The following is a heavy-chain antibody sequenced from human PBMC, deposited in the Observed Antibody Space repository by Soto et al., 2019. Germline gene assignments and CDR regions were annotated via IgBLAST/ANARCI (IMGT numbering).Heavy chain of an antibody. CDR3: ARAQWLVRAFDI. J-gene: IGHJ3*02. Sequence: GASVKVSCKASGYTFTSYAMHWVRQAPGQRLEWMGWINAGNGNTKYSQKFQGRVTITRDTSASTAYMELSSLRSEDTAVYHCARAQWLVRAFDIWGQGTMVTVSS. CDR1: GYTFTSYA. CDR2: INAGNGNT. D-gene: IGHD6-19*01. V-gene: IGHV1-3*01.